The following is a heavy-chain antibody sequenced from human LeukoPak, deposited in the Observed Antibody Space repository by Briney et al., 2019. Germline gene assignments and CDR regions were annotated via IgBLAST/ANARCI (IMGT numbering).Heavy chain of an antibody. CDR3: ARDMNVDTAMDI. Sequence: GGSLRLSCAASQFTLSNYWMHWVRQTPGKGLVWVSFINSDASTTAYADSVKGRFTISRDNARNTLYLQMNSLRVEDTAVYYCARDMNVDTAMDIWGQGTLVTVSS. V-gene: IGHV3-74*01. J-gene: IGHJ3*02. CDR1: QFTLSNYW. D-gene: IGHD5-18*01. CDR2: INSDASTT.